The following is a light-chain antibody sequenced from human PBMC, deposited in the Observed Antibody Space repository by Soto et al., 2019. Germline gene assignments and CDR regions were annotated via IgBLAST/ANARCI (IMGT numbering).Light chain of an antibody. CDR1: QSVYSY. CDR3: QHRNDWPFT. V-gene: IGKV3-11*01. Sequence: EVVLTQSPATLYSSPGERATLSCRASQSVYSYLAWYQQKPGQPPRLLISDVSNRATGIPARFSGSGYGTDFTLTISSLEPEDFAVYYCQHRNDWPFTFGGGTKVEIK. CDR2: DVS. J-gene: IGKJ4*01.